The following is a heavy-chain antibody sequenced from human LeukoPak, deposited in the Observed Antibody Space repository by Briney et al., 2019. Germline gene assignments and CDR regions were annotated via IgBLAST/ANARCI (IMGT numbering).Heavy chain of an antibody. CDR1: GGSISTYY. CDR3: ARGLRFLEWFEYYFDY. CDR2: IYYSGRT. Sequence: PSETLSLTCTVSGGSISTYYWNWIRHPPGKGLEWIGYIYYSGRTNYNPSLKCRVTISVDTSKNQFSLKLSSVTAADTAVYYCARGLRFLEWFEYYFDYWGQGTLVTVSS. J-gene: IGHJ4*02. D-gene: IGHD3-3*01. V-gene: IGHV4-59*01.